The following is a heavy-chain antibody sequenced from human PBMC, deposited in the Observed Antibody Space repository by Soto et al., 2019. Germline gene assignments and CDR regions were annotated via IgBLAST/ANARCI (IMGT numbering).Heavy chain of an antibody. V-gene: IGHV3-30*18. D-gene: IGHD1-26*01. CDR3: AKDEGVGGTLGLFDY. CDR1: GFDFIYYA. CDR2: MSSDGSKI. Sequence: QVQLVESGGGAVQPGESLRLSCVASGFDFIYYAMHWVRQAPGKGRESVAVMSSDGSKIHHTDSVKGRFTISRDNSKNTLYLQMNSLRKDDTAVYFCAKDEGVGGTLGLFDYWGQGTLVSVSS. J-gene: IGHJ4*02.